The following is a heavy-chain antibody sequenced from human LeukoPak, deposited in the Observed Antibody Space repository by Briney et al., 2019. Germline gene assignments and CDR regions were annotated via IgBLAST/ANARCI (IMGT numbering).Heavy chain of an antibody. CDR3: AGAKAARTFDF. CDR2: FYTTGTT. D-gene: IGHD6-6*01. Sequence: SETLSLTCTVSGGSISSYYWNWIRQPAGKGLEWIGRFYTTGTTNYSPSLKSRVSMPVDTSKNQFSLKLTSVTAADTAVYYCAGAKAARTFDFWGQGTRVNVSS. J-gene: IGHJ4*02. V-gene: IGHV4-4*07. CDR1: GGSISSYY.